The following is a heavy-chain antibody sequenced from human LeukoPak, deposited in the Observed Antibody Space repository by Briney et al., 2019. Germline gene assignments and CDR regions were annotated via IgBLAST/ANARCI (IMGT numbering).Heavy chain of an antibody. CDR2: ISYSGST. Sequence: SETLSLTGTVYGGSSSNYYWSWIRQPPGKGLEWIGYISYSGSTNYNPSLKSRATISLDTSKSQFSLNLSSVTAADTAVYYCARGVGATTSLLQWGQRSLVTVSA. CDR1: GGSSSNYY. J-gene: IGHJ4*02. D-gene: IGHD1-26*01. V-gene: IGHV4-59*01. CDR3: ARGVGATTSLLQ.